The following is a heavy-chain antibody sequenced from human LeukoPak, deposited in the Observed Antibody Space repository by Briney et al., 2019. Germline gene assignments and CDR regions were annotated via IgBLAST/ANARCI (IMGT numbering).Heavy chain of an antibody. CDR2: ISYVGSNK. D-gene: IGHD3-22*01. V-gene: IGHV3-30-3*01. J-gene: IGHJ3*01. CDR3: AREGYLGSQHAFDL. Sequence: GRSLRLSCAASGFTFTSYAMHWVRQAPGKGLEWVAFISYVGSNKYYADSVKGRFTISRDNSKNTLYLQMNSLSTEDTAMYYCAREGYLGSQHAFDLWGQGTMVTVSS. CDR1: GFTFTSYA.